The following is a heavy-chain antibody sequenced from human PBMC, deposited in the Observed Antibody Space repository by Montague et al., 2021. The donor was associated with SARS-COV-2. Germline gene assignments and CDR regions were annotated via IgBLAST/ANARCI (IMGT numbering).Heavy chain of an antibody. J-gene: IGHJ4*02. Sequence: SLRLSCADSGFTFSNYAMSWVRQAPGKGLEWVSVIYSGGSSTYYADSVKGRFTISRDNSKNTLYLQMNSLRAEDTAVYYCAKDPHYDFWSGYYFDYWGQGTLVTVSS. CDR2: IYSGGSST. V-gene: IGHV3-23*03. D-gene: IGHD3-3*01. CDR3: AKDPHYDFWSGYYFDY. CDR1: GFTFSNYA.